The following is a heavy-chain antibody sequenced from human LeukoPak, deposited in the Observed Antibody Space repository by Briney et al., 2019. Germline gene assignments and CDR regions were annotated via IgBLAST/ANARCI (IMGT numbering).Heavy chain of an antibody. D-gene: IGHD6-19*01. Sequence: GGSLRLSCAASGFTFDDYAMHWVRQAPGKGLEWVSGISWNSGSIGYADSVKGRFAISRDNAKNSLYLQMNSLRAEDTALYYCAKAGTGYSSGWDFDYWGQGTLVTVSS. CDR2: ISWNSGSI. V-gene: IGHV3-9*01. CDR3: AKAGTGYSSGWDFDY. CDR1: GFTFDDYA. J-gene: IGHJ4*01.